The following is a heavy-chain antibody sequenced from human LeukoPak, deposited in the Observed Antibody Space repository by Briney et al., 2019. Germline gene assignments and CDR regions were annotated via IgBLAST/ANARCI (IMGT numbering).Heavy chain of an antibody. CDR3: AREIAAAGNFDY. J-gene: IGHJ4*02. CDR2: ISYDGSNK. CDR1: GFTFSSYA. D-gene: IGHD6-13*01. Sequence: GRSLRLSCAASGFTFSSYAMHWVRQAPGKGLEWVAVISYDGSNKYYADSVKGRFTISSDNSKNTLYLQMNSLRAEDTAVYYCAREIAAAGNFDYWGQGTLVTVSS. V-gene: IGHV3-30-3*01.